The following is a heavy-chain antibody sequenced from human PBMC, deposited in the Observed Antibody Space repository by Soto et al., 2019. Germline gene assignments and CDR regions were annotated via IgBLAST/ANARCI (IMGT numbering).Heavy chain of an antibody. J-gene: IGHJ6*02. CDR2: IIGSGGST. D-gene: IGHD5-18*01. CDR3: AKHGGYSFGPGDYYGMDI. V-gene: IGHV3-23*01. Sequence: PGGSLRLSCAASGFTFSNFAMNWVRQAPGKGLEWVSGIIGSGGSTYYADSVKGRFTISRDRSKATLYLQMNSLRAEDTAIYYCAKHGGYSFGPGDYYGMDIWDQGTTVTVSS. CDR1: GFTFSNFA.